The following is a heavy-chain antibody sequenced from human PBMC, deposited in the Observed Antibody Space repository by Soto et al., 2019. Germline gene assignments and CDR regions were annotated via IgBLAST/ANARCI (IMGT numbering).Heavy chain of an antibody. CDR3: ARAPEREGDYYGMDV. CDR1: GFTFSSYA. V-gene: IGHV3-23*01. Sequence: EVQLLESGGGLVQPGGSLRLSCAASGFTFSSYAMSWVRQAPGKGLEWVSTISGSGGSTYYADSVKGRFTISRDNAKNSLYLQMNSLRAEDTAVYYCARAPEREGDYYGMDVWGQGTTVTVSS. J-gene: IGHJ6*02. CDR2: ISGSGGST. D-gene: IGHD1-26*01.